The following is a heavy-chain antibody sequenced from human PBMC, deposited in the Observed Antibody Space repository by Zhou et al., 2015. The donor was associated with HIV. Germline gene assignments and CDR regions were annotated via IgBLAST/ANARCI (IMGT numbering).Heavy chain of an antibody. D-gene: IGHD6-19*01. CDR3: AKDIRSKWLDRTISDYYYYGLDV. CDR2: ISWNSGSI. J-gene: IGHJ6*02. CDR1: GFTFDDYA. Sequence: EVQLVESGGGLVQPGRSLRLSCATSGFTFDDYAMHWVRQAPGKGLEWVSGISWNSGSIGYADSVKGRFTISRDNAKNSLYLQMNSLRAEDTALYYCAKDIRSKWLDRTISDYYYYGLDVWGQGP. V-gene: IGHV3-9*01.